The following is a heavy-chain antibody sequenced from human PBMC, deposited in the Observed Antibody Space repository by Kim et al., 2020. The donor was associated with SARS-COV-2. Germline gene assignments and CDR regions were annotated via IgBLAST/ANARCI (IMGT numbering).Heavy chain of an antibody. D-gene: IGHD2-2*02. J-gene: IGHJ4*02. CDR3: ATRYQPLLYNFNY. V-gene: IGHV4-34*01. Sequence: SETLSLTCAVYGGSFSGYYWSWIRQPPGKGLEWIGEINHSGSNNYNPSLKSRVTISVDTSKNQFSLKLSSVTAADTAVYYCATRYQPLLYNFNYWGQGTLVTVSS. CDR2: INHSGSN. CDR1: GGSFSGYY.